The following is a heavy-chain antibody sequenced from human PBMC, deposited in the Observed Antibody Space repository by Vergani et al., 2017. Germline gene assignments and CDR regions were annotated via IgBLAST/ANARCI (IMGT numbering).Heavy chain of an antibody. D-gene: IGHD6-13*01. J-gene: IGHJ6*02. CDR1: GFTFSSYG. CDR3: AKETYSSSWPYYYYYGMDV. V-gene: IGHV3-33*06. CDR2: IWYDGSNK. Sequence: QVQLVESGGGVVQPGRSLRLSCAASGFTFSSYGMHWVRQVPGKGLEWVAVIWYDGSNKYYADSVKGRFTISRDNSKNTLYLQMNSLRAEDTAVYYCAKETYSSSWPYYYYYGMDVWGQGTTVTVSS.